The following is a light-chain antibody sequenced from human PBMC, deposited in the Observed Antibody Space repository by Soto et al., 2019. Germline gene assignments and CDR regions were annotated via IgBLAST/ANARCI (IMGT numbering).Light chain of an antibody. CDR3: QQRSNRPKT. Sequence: EIVMTQSPATLSFSPGERATLSCRSSQSVSSYLAWYQQKPCQAPRLLIYDASNRATGIPARFSGSGSGTDFTLTISSLEPEDFAVYYCQQRSNRPKTFGQGTKVDIK. CDR2: DAS. V-gene: IGKV3-11*01. J-gene: IGKJ1*01. CDR1: QSVSSY.